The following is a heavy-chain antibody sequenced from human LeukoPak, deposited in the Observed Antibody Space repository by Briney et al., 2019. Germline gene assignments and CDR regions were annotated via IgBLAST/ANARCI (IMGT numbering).Heavy chain of an antibody. J-gene: IGHJ4*02. CDR3: ARMGIAAVGAYYFDY. V-gene: IGHV3-11*06. Sequence: GGSLRLSCAASGFTFSDYYMSWIRQAPGKGLEWVSYISRNSYTNYADSVKGRFTISRDNAKNSLYLQMASLRAEDTAVHYCARMGIAAVGAYYFDYWGQGTLVAVSS. CDR2: ISRNSYT. D-gene: IGHD6-13*01. CDR1: GFTFSDYY.